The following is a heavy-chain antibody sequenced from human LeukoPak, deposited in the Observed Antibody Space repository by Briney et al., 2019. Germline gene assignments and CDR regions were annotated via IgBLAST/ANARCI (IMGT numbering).Heavy chain of an antibody. V-gene: IGHV1-2*02. J-gene: IGHJ4*02. Sequence: ASVKVSCKASGYTFTGYYIHWVRQAPGQGLEWMGWINPNSGDTYYAQKFQGRVTMTRDTSISTAYMELRSLRSDDTAVYYCARGSPPRVYYDRSGYYSYYFDYWGQGTLVTVSS. CDR2: INPNSGDT. CDR3: ARGSPPRVYYDRSGYYSYYFDY. D-gene: IGHD3-22*01. CDR1: GYTFTGYY.